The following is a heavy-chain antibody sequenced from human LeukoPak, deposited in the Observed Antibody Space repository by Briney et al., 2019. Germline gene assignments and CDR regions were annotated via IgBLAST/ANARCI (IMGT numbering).Heavy chain of an antibody. CDR3: ARAYSSSSEANFDY. CDR1: GFIFSNYG. V-gene: IGHV3-33*01. CDR2: IWYDGSRI. D-gene: IGHD6-6*01. J-gene: IGHJ4*02. Sequence: GRSLRLSCAASGFIFSNYGMHWVRQAPGKGLDWVAVIWYDGSRIYYADSVKGRFTFSRDNSKNTLYLQMNSLRAEDTAVYYCARAYSSSSEANFDYWGQGTLVTVSS.